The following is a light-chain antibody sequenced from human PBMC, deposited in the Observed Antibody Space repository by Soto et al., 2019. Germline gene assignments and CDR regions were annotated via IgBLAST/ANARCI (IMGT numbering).Light chain of an antibody. J-gene: IGKJ4*01. CDR1: QGISSW. CDR3: QQADTFPLT. Sequence: DIQMTQSPSSVSASVGDRVTITCRASQGISSWVAWYQQKPGKAPNLLIYAASSLQSGVPSRFGGSGSGTEFTLTISSLQPEDFATYYCQQADTFPLTFGGGTKVEIK. V-gene: IGKV1-12*01. CDR2: AAS.